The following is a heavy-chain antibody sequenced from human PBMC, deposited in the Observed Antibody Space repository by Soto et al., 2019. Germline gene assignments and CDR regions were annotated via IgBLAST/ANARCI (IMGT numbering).Heavy chain of an antibody. J-gene: IGHJ6*02. CDR1: GGSISSSSHY. CDR3: AREFYYYYGMDV. V-gene: IGHV4-39*01. Sequence: QLQLQESGPGLVKPSETLSLTCTVSGGSISSSSHYWGWIRQPPGKGLEWIGSIYYSGSTYYNPALKSRVTISVDTSKNQFSLKLRSVTAEDTAVYYCAREFYYYYGMDVWGQGTTVTVSS. CDR2: IYYSGST.